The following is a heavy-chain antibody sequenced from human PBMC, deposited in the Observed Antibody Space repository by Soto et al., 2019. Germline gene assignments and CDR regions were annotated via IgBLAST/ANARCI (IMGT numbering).Heavy chain of an antibody. J-gene: IGHJ3*01. V-gene: IGHV5-51*01. CDR1: GYGFAGYW. D-gene: IGHD1-26*01. Sequence: PGESLKISCKGSGYGFAGYWIAWVRQMSGTGLEWVRIIYPGDSNMKYSPSFQGQVTISADKSMSTTYLMWNSVKASDTAIYYRVRLGVARGRAAFAVWGQGTKVTVSS. CDR3: VRLGVARGRAAFAV. CDR2: IYPGDSNM.